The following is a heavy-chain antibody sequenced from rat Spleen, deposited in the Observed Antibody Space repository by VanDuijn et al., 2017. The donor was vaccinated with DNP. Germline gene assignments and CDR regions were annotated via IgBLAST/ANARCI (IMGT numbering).Heavy chain of an antibody. J-gene: IGHJ2*01. Sequence: EVQLQESGPGLVKPSQSLSLTCSVTGYSITSDYRWNWIRKFPGNKLEWMGYINSEGTTKYNPSLKSRISVTRDTSKNQFFLQVKSITTEDTATYYCARSTDCGCNWDYWGQGVMVPVSP. CDR2: INSEGTT. D-gene: IGHD5-1*01. CDR3: ARSTDCGCNWDY. V-gene: IGHV3-3*01. CDR1: GYSITSDYR.